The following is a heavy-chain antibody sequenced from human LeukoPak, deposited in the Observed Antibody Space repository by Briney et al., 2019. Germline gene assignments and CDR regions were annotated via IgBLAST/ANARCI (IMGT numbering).Heavy chain of an antibody. D-gene: IGHD3-10*01. Sequence: GGSLRLSCAASGFTSSAIHWVRQSPGKGLEWLAIISFDGAYRYYADSVKGRFTISRDISKDTFYLQMSSLTADDAALYYCAKDQQGGAGSGRFDYWGQGTLVTVSS. V-gene: IGHV3-30*04. CDR2: ISFDGAYR. J-gene: IGHJ4*02. CDR1: GFTSSA. CDR3: AKDQQGGAGSGRFDY.